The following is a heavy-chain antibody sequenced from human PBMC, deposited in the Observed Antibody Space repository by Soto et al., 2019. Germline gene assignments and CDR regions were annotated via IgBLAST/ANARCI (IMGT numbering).Heavy chain of an antibody. CDR3: ARGGIPPGYGLDV. V-gene: IGHV3-23*01. CDR1: GFTFSSYA. CDR2: ISGSGGST. Sequence: PGGSLRLSCAASGFTFSSYAMSWVRQAPGKGLEWVSAISGSGGSTYYLSSVTGRFTISRDDAENSLYLQMNNLKAGDTAVYYCARGGIPPGYGLDVWGQGTTVTVSS. D-gene: IGHD6-13*01. J-gene: IGHJ6*02.